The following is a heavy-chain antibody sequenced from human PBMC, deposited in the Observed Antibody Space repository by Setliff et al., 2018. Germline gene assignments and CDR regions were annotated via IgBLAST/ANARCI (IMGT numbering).Heavy chain of an antibody. CDR1: GYIFSTYG. D-gene: IGHD1-26*01. CDR3: ATAVWEFLY. CDR2: ISANNGHT. V-gene: IGHV1-18*01. Sequence: GASVKVSCKASGYIFSTYGITWVRQAPGQGLEWMGWISANNGHTKYVQKFQGRVTMTTDTSTATAYMELRSLRSDDTAIYYCATAVWEFLYWGQGALVTVSS. J-gene: IGHJ4*02.